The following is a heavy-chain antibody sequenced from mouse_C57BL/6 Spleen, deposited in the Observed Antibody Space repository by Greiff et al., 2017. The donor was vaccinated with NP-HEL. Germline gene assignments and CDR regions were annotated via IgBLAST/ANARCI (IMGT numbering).Heavy chain of an antibody. CDR2: IYPGSGST. J-gene: IGHJ4*01. Sequence: QVQLQQPGAELVKPGASVKMSCKASGYTFTSYWITWVKQRPGQGLEWIGDIYPGSGSTNYNEKFKSKATLTVDTSSSTAYMQLSSLTSEDSAVYYCARTEDYDEGYAMDYWGQGTSVTVSS. V-gene: IGHV1-55*01. D-gene: IGHD2-4*01. CDR1: GYTFTSYW. CDR3: ARTEDYDEGYAMDY.